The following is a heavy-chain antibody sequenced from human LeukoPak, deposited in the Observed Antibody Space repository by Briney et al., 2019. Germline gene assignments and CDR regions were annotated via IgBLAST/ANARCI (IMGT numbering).Heavy chain of an antibody. CDR2: ISGSDGRT. V-gene: IGHV3-23*01. CDR1: GFTFSNYA. CDR3: ATPGGCDY. J-gene: IGHJ4*02. D-gene: IGHD3-10*01. Sequence: GGSLRLSCAASGFTFSNYAMSWVRQAPGKGLEWVSAISGSDGRTFYTDSVKGRFTISRDNAKNLLYLQMNSLRAEDTAVYYCATPGGCDYWGQGTLVIVSS.